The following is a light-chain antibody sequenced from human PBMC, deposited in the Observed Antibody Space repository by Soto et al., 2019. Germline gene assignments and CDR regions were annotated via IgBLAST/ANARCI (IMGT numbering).Light chain of an antibody. CDR1: SRDVGGYNY. CDR2: GVY. Sequence: QSAPTQPPSASGSPGRSVTSPCLETSRDVGGYNYVSWYQQYPGKAPKLIIYGVYNRHSGVPDRFSGSKSGNTASLTVSGLQPEDEADYYCSAYAGSSTWVFGGGTKLTVL. V-gene: IGLV2-8*01. CDR3: SAYAGSSTWV. J-gene: IGLJ2*01.